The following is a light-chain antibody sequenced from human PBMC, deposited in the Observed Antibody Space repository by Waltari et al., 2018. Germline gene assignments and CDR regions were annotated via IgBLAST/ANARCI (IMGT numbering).Light chain of an antibody. Sequence: DIQMTQSPSSLSASVGDRVTITCRASQDISNCLAWYQQKPGKVPKLLIYEASSLQSGVPSRFSGSGSGTDFTLTISSLQPEDVATYFCQKYNSAPETFGQGTKVEIK. J-gene: IGKJ2*01. CDR2: EAS. CDR1: QDISNC. CDR3: QKYNSAPET. V-gene: IGKV1-27*01.